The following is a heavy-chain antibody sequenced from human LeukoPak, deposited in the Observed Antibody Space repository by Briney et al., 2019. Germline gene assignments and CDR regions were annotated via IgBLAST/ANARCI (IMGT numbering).Heavy chain of an antibody. V-gene: IGHV3-30-3*01. Sequence: GRSLRLSCAASGFTFSDYAIHWVRQAPGKGLEWVAFISYDGNNKYYAGSVKGRFTVSRDNSENTVYLQMSSLRLEDTALYYCTKAGSTTRWFDFWGQGTLVTVSS. CDR1: GFTFSDYA. CDR2: ISYDGNNK. J-gene: IGHJ4*02. D-gene: IGHD1-1*01. CDR3: TKAGSTTRWFDF.